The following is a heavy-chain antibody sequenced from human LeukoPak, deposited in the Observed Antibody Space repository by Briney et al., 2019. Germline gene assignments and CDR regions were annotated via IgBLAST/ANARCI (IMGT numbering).Heavy chain of an antibody. V-gene: IGHV3-21*01. D-gene: IGHD3-10*01. CDR3: ARDRRLTMFDY. Sequence: GGSLRLSCAASGFTFSSYSMNWVRQAPGKGLEWVSSISSSSSYIYYADSVKGRFTISRDNAKNSLYLQMNSLRTEDTAVYYCARDRRLTMFDYWGQGTLVTVSS. CDR1: GFTFSSYS. CDR2: ISSSSSYI. J-gene: IGHJ4*02.